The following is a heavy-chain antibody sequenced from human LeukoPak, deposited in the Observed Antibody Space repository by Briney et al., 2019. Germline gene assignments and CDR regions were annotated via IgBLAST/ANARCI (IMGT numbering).Heavy chain of an antibody. D-gene: IGHD3-10*01. V-gene: IGHV4-61*08. J-gene: IGHJ3*02. CDR1: GGSISSGGYY. Sequence: SETLSLTCTVSGGSISSGGYYWSWIRQHPGEGLEWIGNMHHSGKANSNPSLKSRVTISVDTSKNQVSLKLSSVTAADTAVYYCARDTHEYGSGSYYDDTFDSWGQGTLVTVSS. CDR2: MHHSGKA. CDR3: ARDTHEYGSGSYYDDTFDS.